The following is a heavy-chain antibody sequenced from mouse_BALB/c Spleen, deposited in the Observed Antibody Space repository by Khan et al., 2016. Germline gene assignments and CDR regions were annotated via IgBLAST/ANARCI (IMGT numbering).Heavy chain of an antibody. J-gene: IGHJ3*01. Sequence: QVQLKQSGPQLVRPGASVKISCKASGYSFTNYWMHWVKQRPGQGLEWIGMIDPSDSETRLNQKVKDKATLTVDKSSNTAYMHLSSPTSEDSADYYCGTRVYYAGFAYWGQGTLVTVSA. CDR1: GYSFTNYW. CDR3: GTRVYYAGFAY. CDR2: IDPSDSET. V-gene: IGHV1S126*01. D-gene: IGHD1-1*01.